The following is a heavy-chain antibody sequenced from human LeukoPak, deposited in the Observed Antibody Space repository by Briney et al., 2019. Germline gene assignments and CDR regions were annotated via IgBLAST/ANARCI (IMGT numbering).Heavy chain of an antibody. D-gene: IGHD4-23*01. Sequence: PSETLSLTCTVSGGSISSYYWSWIRQPPGKGLEWIGYIYYSGSTNYNPSLKSRVTISVDTSKNQFSLKLSSVTAADTAVYYCATLDYGGNSHDYWGQGTLVTVSS. CDR3: ATLDYGGNSHDY. CDR2: IYYSGST. V-gene: IGHV4-59*08. CDR1: GGSISSYY. J-gene: IGHJ4*02.